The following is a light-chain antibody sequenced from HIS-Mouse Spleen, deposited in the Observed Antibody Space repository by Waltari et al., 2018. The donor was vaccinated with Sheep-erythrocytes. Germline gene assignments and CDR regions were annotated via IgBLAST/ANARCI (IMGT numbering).Light chain of an antibody. V-gene: IGKV1-16*02. J-gene: IGKJ5*01. CDR2: AAS. CDR1: QRIRNY. CDR3: QQYNSYPPRVT. Sequence: DIQMTQSPSSLSASVGDRVTITCRASQRIRNYLAWFQQKPGKAPKSLIYAASSLQSGGPSKFSGSGSGTDVTLNISSLQPEDFATYYCQQYNSYPPRVTFGQGTRLEIK.